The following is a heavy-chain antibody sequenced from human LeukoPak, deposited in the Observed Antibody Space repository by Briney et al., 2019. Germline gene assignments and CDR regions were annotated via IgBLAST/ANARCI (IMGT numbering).Heavy chain of an antibody. CDR1: GYTFTICG. Sequence: ASVKVSCKASGYTFTICGISWVRQAPEQRLGWMGWISPYCGGTNYAQKFEGRVTMTRDTAISTAYMELIRLTSDDTAVYYCAREGSDIVVVADATGDAFDIWGQGTMVTVSS. CDR2: ISPYCGGT. D-gene: IGHD2-15*01. J-gene: IGHJ3*02. V-gene: IGHV1-2*02. CDR3: AREGSDIVVVADATGDAFDI.